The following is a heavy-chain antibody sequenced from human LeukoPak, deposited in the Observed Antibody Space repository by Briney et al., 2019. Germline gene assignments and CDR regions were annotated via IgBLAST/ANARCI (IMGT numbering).Heavy chain of an antibody. J-gene: IGHJ4*02. V-gene: IGHV4-4*07. CDR1: GGSISSYY. D-gene: IGHD2-15*01. CDR3: ARDHCSGGSCYSFYDY. Sequence: PSETLSLTCTVSGGSISSYYWSWIRQPAGKGLEWIGRIYTSGSTNYNPSLKSRVTMSVGTSKNQFPLKLSSVTAADTAVYYCARDHCSGGSCYSFYDYWGQGTLVTVSS. CDR2: IYTSGST.